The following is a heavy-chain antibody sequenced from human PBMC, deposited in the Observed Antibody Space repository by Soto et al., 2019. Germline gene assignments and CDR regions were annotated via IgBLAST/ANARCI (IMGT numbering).Heavy chain of an antibody. CDR3: ARTRITMVRGVITGPDYYYGMDV. CDR2: IYSGGST. D-gene: IGHD3-10*01. CDR1: GFTVSSNY. Sequence: PGGSLRLSCAASGFTVSSNYMSWVRQAPGKGLERVSVIYSGGSTYYADSVKGRFTISRDNSKNTLYLQMNSLRAEDTAVYYCARTRITMVRGVITGPDYYYGMDVWGQGTTVTVSS. J-gene: IGHJ6*02. V-gene: IGHV3-66*01.